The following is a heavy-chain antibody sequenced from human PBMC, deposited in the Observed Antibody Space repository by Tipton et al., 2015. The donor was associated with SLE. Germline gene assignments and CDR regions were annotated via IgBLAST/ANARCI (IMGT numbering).Heavy chain of an antibody. CDR1: GGSISRGGYY. D-gene: IGHD3-10*01. CDR3: ARLGVDT. Sequence: TLSLTCTVSGGSISRGGYYWSWIRQHPGKGLEWIGYIYYSGSTYYNPSLKSRVTISVDTSKNQFSLKVRSVTAADSAVYYCARLGVDTWGQGTMVTVSS. J-gene: IGHJ3*02. V-gene: IGHV4-31*03. CDR2: IYYSGST.